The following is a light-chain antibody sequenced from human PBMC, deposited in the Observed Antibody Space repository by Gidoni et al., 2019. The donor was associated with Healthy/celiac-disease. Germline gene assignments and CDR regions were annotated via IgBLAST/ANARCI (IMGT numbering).Light chain of an antibody. CDR2: DAS. CDR1: QDISNY. V-gene: IGKV1-33*01. J-gene: IGKJ2*02. CDR3: QQYDNLPPRCX. Sequence: DIQMTQSPSSLSASVGDRVTITCQASQDISNYLNWYQQKPGKAPKLLIYDASNLETGVPSRFSGSGSGTDFTFTISSLQPEDIATYYCQQYDNLPPRCXFXQGTKLEIK.